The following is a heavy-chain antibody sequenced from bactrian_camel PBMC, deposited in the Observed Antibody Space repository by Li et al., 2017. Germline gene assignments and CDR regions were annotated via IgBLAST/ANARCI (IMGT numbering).Heavy chain of an antibody. CDR1: GFTFSSYW. J-gene: IGHJ4*01. Sequence: HVQLVESGGGSVQPGGSLRLSCAASGFTFSSYWMYWVRQAPGKGLEWVSSIYSDGGTTYYADSLKGRFTISRDNARNTVYLRMNSLKPDDTAVYYCVRDLMGRSCYWGQGTQVTVS. CDR3: VRDLMGRSCY. V-gene: IGHV3S6*01. CDR2: IYSDGGTT. D-gene: IGHD3*01.